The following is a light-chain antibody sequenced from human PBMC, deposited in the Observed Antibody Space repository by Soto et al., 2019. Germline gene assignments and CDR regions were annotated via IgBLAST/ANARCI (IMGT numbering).Light chain of an antibody. J-gene: IGKJ2*01. CDR1: QTVSRS. Sequence: MVMTQSPSTLALSPMELATLSFRSSQTVSRSLAWYQQKPGQAPRLLIYGASTRATGIPGRFSGSGSGTDFTLTISSLQSEDFAVYYCQQYIDWPPYTFGQGTKVDIK. CDR3: QQYIDWPPYT. V-gene: IGKV3-15*01. CDR2: GAS.